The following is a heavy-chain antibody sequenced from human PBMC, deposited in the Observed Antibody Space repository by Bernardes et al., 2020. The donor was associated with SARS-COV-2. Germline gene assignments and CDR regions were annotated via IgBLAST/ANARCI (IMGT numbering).Heavy chain of an antibody. CDR1: GLTFSNYV. Sequence: GGSLSLSCAASGLTFSNYVMSWVRQAPGKGLEWVSAISGSGGRTYYADSVKGRFTISRDNSKNTLYLQMNSLRAEDTAVYYCAKDLGVLSYWGQGTLVTVSS. J-gene: IGHJ4*02. V-gene: IGHV3-23*01. CDR3: AKDLGVLSY. CDR2: ISGSGGRT. D-gene: IGHD3-16*01.